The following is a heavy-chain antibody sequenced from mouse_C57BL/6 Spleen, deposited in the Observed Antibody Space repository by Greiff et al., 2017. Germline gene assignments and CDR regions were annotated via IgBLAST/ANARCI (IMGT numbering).Heavy chain of an antibody. V-gene: IGHV1-69*01. J-gene: IGHJ2*01. Sequence: QVQLKQPGAELVMPGASVKLSCKASGYTFTSYWMHWVKQRPGQGLEWIGELDPSDSYTNYNQKFKGKSTLTVDKSSSTAYMQLSSLTSEDSAVYYCARRANWDFDYWGQGTTLTVSS. CDR3: ARRANWDFDY. CDR1: GYTFTSYW. D-gene: IGHD4-1*01. CDR2: LDPSDSYT.